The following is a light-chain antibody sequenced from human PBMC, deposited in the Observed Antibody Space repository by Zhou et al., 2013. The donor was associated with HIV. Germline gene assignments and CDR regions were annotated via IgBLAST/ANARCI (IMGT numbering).Light chain of an antibody. CDR1: QSVSSN. Sequence: EIVMTQSPATLSVSPGEGATLSCRASQSVSSNLAWYQQKPGQAPRLLIYRASTRATGIPARFSGSGSGTEFTLTISNMLSEDFAVYYCQQYNNWQYTFGQGTKLEIK. V-gene: IGKV3-15*01. J-gene: IGKJ2*01. CDR3: QQYNNWQYT. CDR2: RAS.